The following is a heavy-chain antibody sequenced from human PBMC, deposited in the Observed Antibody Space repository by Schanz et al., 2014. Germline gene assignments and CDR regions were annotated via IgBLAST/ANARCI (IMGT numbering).Heavy chain of an antibody. Sequence: VQLVESGGGLVQPGGSLRLSCAASGFVFGDYYMTWIRQAPGKGLEWLSYISDSGTYTNYADSVKGRFTISRDNAKNSLYLEMNSLRAEDTAVYYCARGRVLESWGQGTLVTVSS. J-gene: IGHJ5*02. CDR2: ISDSGTYT. D-gene: IGHD1-1*01. V-gene: IGHV3-11*06. CDR1: GFVFGDYY. CDR3: ARGRVLES.